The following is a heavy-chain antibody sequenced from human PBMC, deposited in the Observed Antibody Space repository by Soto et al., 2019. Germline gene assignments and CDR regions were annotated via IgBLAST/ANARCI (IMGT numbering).Heavy chain of an antibody. D-gene: IGHD6-19*01. Sequence: SETLSLTCAVYGGSFSGYYWSWIRQPPGKGLEWIGEINHSGSTNYNPSLKSRVTISVDTSKNQFSLKLSSVTAADTAVYYCARGAAVAGGYYYGMDVWGQGTTVTVSS. J-gene: IGHJ6*02. CDR3: ARGAAVAGGYYYGMDV. V-gene: IGHV4-34*01. CDR2: INHSGST. CDR1: GGSFSGYY.